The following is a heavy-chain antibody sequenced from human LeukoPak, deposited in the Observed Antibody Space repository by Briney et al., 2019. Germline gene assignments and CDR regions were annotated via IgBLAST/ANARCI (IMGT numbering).Heavy chain of an antibody. CDR3: ARDESTSILWW. CDR2: INTSGGST. J-gene: IGHJ1*01. CDR1: GSTFINYY. D-gene: IGHD2-21*01. V-gene: IGHV1-46*01. Sequence: ASVKVSCKASGSTFINYYMHWGRQAPGQGLEWMGIINTSGGSTSYAQKFQGRVTMTRDTSTSTVYMGLSSLRSEDTAMYYCARDESTSILWWWGQGTLVTVSS.